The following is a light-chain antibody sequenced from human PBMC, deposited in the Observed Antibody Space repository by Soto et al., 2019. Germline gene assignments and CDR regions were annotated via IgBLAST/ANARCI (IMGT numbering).Light chain of an antibody. Sequence: DIQMTQSPSTLSASVGDRVTITCRASQSISSWLAWYQQKPGKAPKLLIYDASSLESGVPSRFSGGGSGTDFTPPTSTQHHDVFQSYCYQNYNRPPLILGGGTKVEIK. V-gene: IGKV1-5*01. J-gene: IGKJ4*01. CDR2: DAS. CDR1: QSISSW. CDR3: QNYNRPPLI.